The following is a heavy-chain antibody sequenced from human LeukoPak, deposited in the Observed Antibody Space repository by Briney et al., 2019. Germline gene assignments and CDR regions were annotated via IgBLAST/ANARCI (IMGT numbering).Heavy chain of an antibody. V-gene: IGHV3-48*03. J-gene: IGHJ4*02. CDR1: GFTFSSYE. CDR2: ISSSGNTI. Sequence: GGSLRLSCAASGFTFSSYEMNWVRQAPGKGLEWVSYISSSGNTIYYADSVKGRFTISRDNAKNSLYLQMNSLRAEDTAVYYCARGPRLLDGYILPFDYWGQGTLVTVSS. D-gene: IGHD5-24*01. CDR3: ARGPRLLDGYILPFDY.